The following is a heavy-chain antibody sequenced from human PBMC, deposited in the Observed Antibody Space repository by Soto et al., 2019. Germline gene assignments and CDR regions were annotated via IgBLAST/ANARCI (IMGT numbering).Heavy chain of an antibody. CDR1: GGSVSSGSYY. Sequence: QVQLQESGPGLVKPSETLSLTCTVSGGSVSSGSYYWTWMRQPPGQGLEWIGYINYSGSTSYNPSLRGRVAISVDTSKTQFSLEVSSVTAADTAVYYCARDGDTSGYYYFDYWGQGTLVTVSS. CDR3: ARDGDTSGYYYFDY. J-gene: IGHJ4*02. D-gene: IGHD3-22*01. V-gene: IGHV4-61*01. CDR2: INYSGST.